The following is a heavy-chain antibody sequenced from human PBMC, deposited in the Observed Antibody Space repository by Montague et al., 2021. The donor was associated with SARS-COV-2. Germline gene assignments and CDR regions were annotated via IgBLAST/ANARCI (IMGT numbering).Heavy chain of an antibody. CDR1: GGSISSSSYY. Sequence: SETLSLTCTVSGGSISSSSYYWGWIRQPPGKGLEWIGNIYYSGXTXYXXXXKXRVTISVDTSKNQFSLKLSSVTAADTAVYYCARQKMGSVTIFGVVMHDRWFAPWGQGTLVTVSS. CDR2: IYYSGXT. J-gene: IGHJ5*02. CDR3: ARQKMGSVTIFGVVMHDRWFAP. D-gene: IGHD3-3*01. V-gene: IGHV4-39*01.